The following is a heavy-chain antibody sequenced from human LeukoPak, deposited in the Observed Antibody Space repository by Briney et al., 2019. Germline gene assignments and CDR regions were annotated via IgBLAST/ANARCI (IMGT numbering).Heavy chain of an antibody. Sequence: SETLSLTCTVSGGYIGSYYWSWIRQPAGKGLEWIGRIYTSEDTDYNPSLKSRVTMSVDMSTSQFSLRLTSRTAADTAVYYCAREGDYGDYSKSFYYMDVWGKGTTVTVSS. V-gene: IGHV4-4*07. D-gene: IGHD4-17*01. CDR3: AREGDYGDYSKSFYYMDV. J-gene: IGHJ6*03. CDR1: GGYIGSYY. CDR2: IYTSEDT.